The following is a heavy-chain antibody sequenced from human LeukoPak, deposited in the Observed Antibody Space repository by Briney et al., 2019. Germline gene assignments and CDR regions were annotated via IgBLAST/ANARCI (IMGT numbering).Heavy chain of an antibody. Sequence: GGSLRLSCAASGFTFSSYEMNWVRQAPGKGLEWVSSISTSSSYIYYADSVKGRFTISRDNAKKSLYLQMNSLRAEDTALYYCARAHGAGGLGYYYMDVWGKGTTVTISS. CDR2: ISTSSSYI. J-gene: IGHJ6*03. CDR3: ARAHGAGGLGYYYMDV. V-gene: IGHV3-21*01. CDR1: GFTFSSYE. D-gene: IGHD6-19*01.